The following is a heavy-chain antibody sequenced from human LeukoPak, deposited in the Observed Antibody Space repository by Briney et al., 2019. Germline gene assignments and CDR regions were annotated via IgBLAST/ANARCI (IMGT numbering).Heavy chain of an antibody. J-gene: IGHJ4*02. CDR2: ISSNGGST. Sequence: PGGSLRLSCAASGFTFSSYAMHWVRQAPGKGLEYVSTISSNGGSTYYANSVKGRFTISRDNSKNTLYLQMGSLRAEDMAVYYCARDPSSHGDYRVWGQGTLVTVSS. V-gene: IGHV3-64*01. CDR1: GFTFSSYA. D-gene: IGHD4-17*01. CDR3: ARDPSSHGDYRV.